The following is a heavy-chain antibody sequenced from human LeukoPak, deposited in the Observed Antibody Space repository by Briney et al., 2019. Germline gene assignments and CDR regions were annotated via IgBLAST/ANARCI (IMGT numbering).Heavy chain of an antibody. J-gene: IGHJ5*02. V-gene: IGHV4-59*01. CDR3: ARVGGSYPA. D-gene: IGHD1-26*01. CDR2: IYYSGST. Sequence: SETLSLTCTVSGVSISSYYWSWIRQPPGKGLEWIGYIYYSGSTNYNPSLKSRVTISVDTSKNQFSLKLSSVTAADTAVYYCARVGGSYPAWGQGTLVTVSS. CDR1: GVSISSYY.